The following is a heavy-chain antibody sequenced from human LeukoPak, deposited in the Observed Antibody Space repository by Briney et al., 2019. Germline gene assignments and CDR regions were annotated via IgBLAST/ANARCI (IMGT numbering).Heavy chain of an antibody. J-gene: IGHJ3*02. Sequence: SETLSLTCAVSGRSISSGGWSWSWIRQPPGKGLEWIGNIYYSGSTYYNPSLKSRVTISVDTSKNQFSLKLSSVTAADTAVYYCARGLYDFWSGYPDAFDIWGQGTMVTVSS. CDR3: ARGLYDFWSGYPDAFDI. D-gene: IGHD3-3*01. CDR1: GRSISSGGWS. V-gene: IGHV4-30-4*07. CDR2: IYYSGST.